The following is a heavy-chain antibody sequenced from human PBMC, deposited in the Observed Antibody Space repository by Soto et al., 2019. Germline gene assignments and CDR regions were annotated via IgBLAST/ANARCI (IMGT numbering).Heavy chain of an antibody. Sequence: QVQLVQSGAEVKKPGASVKVSCKASGYNCIDYDLNWMRQSTGQGLEWMGWMTPNSGNTGYAQKFQGRVTLTRDTSIGTAYMELSSLKTEDTAVYYCSRNPYGSGLFDPWGQGTLVTVSS. D-gene: IGHD6-19*01. CDR1: GYNCIDYD. V-gene: IGHV1-8*01. CDR2: MTPNSGNT. CDR3: SRNPYGSGLFDP. J-gene: IGHJ5*02.